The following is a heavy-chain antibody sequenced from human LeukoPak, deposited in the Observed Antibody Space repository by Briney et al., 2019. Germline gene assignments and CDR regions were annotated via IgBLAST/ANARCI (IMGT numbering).Heavy chain of an antibody. D-gene: IGHD6-13*01. V-gene: IGHV3-23*01. CDR3: ARRKKTGYSSSSRLRALDI. CDR2: ISGSGGST. Sequence: GSLRLSCAASGFTFSSYAMSWVRQAPGKGLEWVSAISGSGGSTYYADSVKGRFTISRDNSKNTLYLQMNSLRAEDTAVYYCARRKKTGYSSSSRLRALDIWGQGTMVTVSS. CDR1: GFTFSSYA. J-gene: IGHJ3*02.